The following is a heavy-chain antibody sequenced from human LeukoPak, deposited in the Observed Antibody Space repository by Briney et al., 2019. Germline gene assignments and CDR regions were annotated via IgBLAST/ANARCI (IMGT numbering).Heavy chain of an antibody. V-gene: IGHV3-30-3*01. CDR3: ARDSGHGPGYMDV. D-gene: IGHD3-10*01. CDR1: GFTFSSYA. J-gene: IGHJ6*03. Sequence: GRSLRLSCAASGFTFSSYAMHWVRQAPGKGLEWVAVISYDGSNKYYADSVKGRFTISRDNAKNSLYLQVNSLRVEDTAVYDCARDSGHGPGYMDVWGKGTTVTVSS. CDR2: ISYDGSNK.